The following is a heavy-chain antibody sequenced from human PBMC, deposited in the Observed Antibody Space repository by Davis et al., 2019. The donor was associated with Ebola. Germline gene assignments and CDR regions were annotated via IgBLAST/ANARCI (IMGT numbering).Heavy chain of an antibody. J-gene: IGHJ4*02. CDR1: GFTLCSQG. V-gene: IGHV3-30*18. CDR3: AKGELVITRGYFDY. Sequence: GESLKIPFAASGFTLCSQGLHWVRQAPGKGLACVVVVSYDGINEYYADSVKGRFTISRDNSKNTLYLQMNSLRAEDTAVYYCAKGELVITRGYFDYWGQGTLVTVSS. CDR2: VSYDGINE. D-gene: IGHD3-22*01.